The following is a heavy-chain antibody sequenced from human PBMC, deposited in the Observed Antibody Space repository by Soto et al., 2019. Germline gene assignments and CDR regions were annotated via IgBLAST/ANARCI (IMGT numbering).Heavy chain of an antibody. V-gene: IGHV1-18*04. D-gene: IGHD5-18*01. CDR3: ARSYSYGSYWYFDD. J-gene: IGHJ4*02. CDR2: ITVSNGNT. Sequence: QGQLVQSGAEVKKPGASVKVSCKASGYSFSTYGVSWVRQAPGQGLEWMGWITVSNGNTNYIDNLQCRVTMTTDTSTSTAYMELWRLRSDDTAVYYCARSYSYGSYWYFDDWRQGSLVVVSS. CDR1: GYSFSTYG.